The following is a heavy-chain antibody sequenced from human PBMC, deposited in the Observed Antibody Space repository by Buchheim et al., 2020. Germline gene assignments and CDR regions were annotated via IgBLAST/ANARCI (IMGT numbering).Heavy chain of an antibody. V-gene: IGHV1-46*01. Sequence: QVQLVQSGAEVKKPGASVKVSCKASGYTFTSYYMHWVRQAPGQGLEWMGIINPSGGSPSYAQKFQGRVTMTRDTSPTTVYMGLSSLRSEDTAVYYCARVGGDYDLHQYWFDPWGQGTL. CDR2: INPSGGSP. CDR1: GYTFTSYY. D-gene: IGHD4-17*01. J-gene: IGHJ5*02. CDR3: ARVGGDYDLHQYWFDP.